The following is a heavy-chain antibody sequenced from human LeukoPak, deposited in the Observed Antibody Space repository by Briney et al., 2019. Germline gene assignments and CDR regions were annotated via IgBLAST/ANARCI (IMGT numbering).Heavy chain of an antibody. CDR2: IIPIFGTA. CDR1: GGTFSSYT. CDR3: ASATGTTRYYYYYMDV. V-gene: IGHV1-69*01. D-gene: IGHD1-1*01. J-gene: IGHJ6*03. Sequence: SVKVSCKASGGTFSSYTISWVRQAPGQGLEWMGGIIPIFGTATYAQKFQGRVTITADESTSTAYMELSSLRSEDTAVYYCASATGTTRYYYYYMDVWGKGTTVTISS.